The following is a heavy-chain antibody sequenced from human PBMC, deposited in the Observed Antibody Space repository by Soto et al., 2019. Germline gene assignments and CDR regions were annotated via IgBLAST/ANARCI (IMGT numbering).Heavy chain of an antibody. Sequence: ASVKVSCKASGYTFTSYAMHLVRQAPGQRLEWMGWVNAGNGNTKYSQKFQGRVTITRDTSASTAYMELSSLRSEDTAVYYCARSRVTTCLSNWGQGTLVTVSS. V-gene: IGHV1-3*01. CDR3: ARSRVTTCLSN. CDR1: GYTFTSYA. D-gene: IGHD2-2*01. J-gene: IGHJ1*01. CDR2: VNAGNGNT.